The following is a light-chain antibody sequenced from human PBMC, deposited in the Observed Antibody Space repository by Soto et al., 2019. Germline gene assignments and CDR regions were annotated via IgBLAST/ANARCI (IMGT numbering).Light chain of an antibody. CDR3: SSYSISTAYL. J-gene: IGLJ1*01. V-gene: IGLV2-14*01. CDR2: EVS. CDR1: SSDVGGYDY. Sequence: QSALAQPASLSWSPGQSITISCTESSSDVGGYDYVSWYQLLPDKTPKLMIFEVSNRPSGVSYRFSGYKPGNTASLTISVLQDEDEAYYFCSSYSISTAYLFGTGTKV.